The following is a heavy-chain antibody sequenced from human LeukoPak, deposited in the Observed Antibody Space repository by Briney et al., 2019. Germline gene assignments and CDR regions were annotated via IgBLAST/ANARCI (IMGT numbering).Heavy chain of an antibody. CDR3: AKDIGRIQYYYYYYMDV. J-gene: IGHJ6*03. V-gene: IGHV3-43*02. D-gene: IGHD5-18*01. CDR2: ISGSGGST. Sequence: GGSLRLSCAASGLTFDDYAMHWVGQAPAKDLAWVSLISGSGGSTYYADSVKGRFTIPRDNSKKYLYLQMNSLRTEDTALYYCAKDIGRIQYYYYYYMDVWGKGTTVTVSS. CDR1: GLTFDDYA.